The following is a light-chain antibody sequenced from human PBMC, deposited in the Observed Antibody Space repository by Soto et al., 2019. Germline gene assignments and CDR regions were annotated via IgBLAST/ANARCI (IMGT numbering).Light chain of an antibody. J-gene: IGKJ1*01. CDR3: HQYNNWKT. CDR1: QSVSSD. V-gene: IGKV3-15*01. CDR2: GAS. Sequence: EIVMTQSPATLSVSPGERATLSCRASQSVSSDLAWFQQKPGQAPRLLIYGASTRATGIPARFSGSGSGTEFTLTISSLQSEDFAFYYCHQYNNWKTFAQGTKVDIK.